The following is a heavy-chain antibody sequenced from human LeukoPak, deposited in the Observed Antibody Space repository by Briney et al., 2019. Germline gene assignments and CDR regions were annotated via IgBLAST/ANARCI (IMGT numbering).Heavy chain of an antibody. Sequence: PGGSLRLSCAASGFTFTTYAMTWVRQAPGKGPEWVSTISGSGGRTYYADSLKGRFTISRDNSKNTLYLQMNSLRPEDTAVYYCAIGPPYGGYSDWGQGTLVTVSS. V-gene: IGHV3-23*01. CDR3: AIGPPYGGYSD. D-gene: IGHD5-12*01. J-gene: IGHJ4*02. CDR2: ISGSGGRT. CDR1: GFTFTTYA.